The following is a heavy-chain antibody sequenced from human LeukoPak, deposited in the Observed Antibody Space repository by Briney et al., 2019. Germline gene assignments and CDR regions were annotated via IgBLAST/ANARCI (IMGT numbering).Heavy chain of an antibody. V-gene: IGHV3-66*01. CDR1: GFTVSSNH. D-gene: IGHD1-14*01. CDR3: ARDGVNHYYDC. J-gene: IGHJ4*02. Sequence: GGSLRLSCAASGFTVSSNHISWVRQAPGQGVECVSVIYIGCTIYYSDSVKARFTISRENSPHTVYLEMHSLRAEDTAVYYCARDGVNHYYDCWGQGTLVTVST. CDR2: IYIGCTI.